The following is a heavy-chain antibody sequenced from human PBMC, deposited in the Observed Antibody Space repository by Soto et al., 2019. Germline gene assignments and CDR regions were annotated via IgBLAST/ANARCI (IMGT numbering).Heavy chain of an antibody. CDR3: AKEIMAAAYATTSAFDL. CDR1: GFTFSSFA. D-gene: IGHD2-15*01. J-gene: IGHJ4*02. Sequence: ERQLLESGGGLVQPGGSRRLSCVASGFTFSSFAMGWVRQSPGTGLEWVAGVDGSGYDTSFAASVNGRFTIPRDNSENTLFLHMTNLRAEDTARYYCAKEIMAAAYATTSAFDLWGPGTVVSVS. CDR2: VDGSGYDT. V-gene: IGHV3-23*01.